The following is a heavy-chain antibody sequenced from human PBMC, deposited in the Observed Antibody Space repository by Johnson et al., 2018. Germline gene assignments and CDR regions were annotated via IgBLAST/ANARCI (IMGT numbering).Heavy chain of an antibody. CDR3: AKMGGSYHFWYFDL. Sequence: LVESGGGLVQPGGSLRLSCASSRDSPMSWVRQAPGKGLEWVALISGGGTTTYYADFVRGRFTISRDKFRNTLSLQMRTLRVEDTATYYCAKMGGSYHFWYFDLWGRGTVVTVSS. CDR1: RDSP. J-gene: IGHJ2*01. D-gene: IGHD2-15*01. V-gene: IGHV3-23*04. CDR2: ISGGGTTT.